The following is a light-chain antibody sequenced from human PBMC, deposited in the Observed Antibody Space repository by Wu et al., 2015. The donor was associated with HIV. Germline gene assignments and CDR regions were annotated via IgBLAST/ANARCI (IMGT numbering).Light chain of an antibody. CDR2: AAS. V-gene: IGKV1-NL1*01. CDR3: QQYEG. CDR1: QGISNS. J-gene: IGKJ1*01. Sequence: DIQMTQSPSSLSASVGDRVTITCRASQGISNSLAWYQQKPGKAPKLLLYAASRLESGVPSRFSGSGSGTDYTLTISSLQPEDFATYYCQQYEGFGQGTKVEIK.